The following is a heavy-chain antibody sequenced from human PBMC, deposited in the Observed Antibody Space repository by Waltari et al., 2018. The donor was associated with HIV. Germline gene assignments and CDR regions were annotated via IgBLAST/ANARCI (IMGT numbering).Heavy chain of an antibody. D-gene: IGHD2-21*02. CDR2: IYYSGKP. Sequence: QVQLQESGPGLVKPSETLSLTCSVSGDPMTGYHWIWIRQPPGKGLESIGYIYYSGKPNYNPALRSRFDISVDTSMSQFYLKLNSVTAADTAVYFCARLRGDRTAVIDYWGQGTLVTVSS. J-gene: IGHJ4*02. CDR3: ARLRGDRTAVIDY. CDR1: GDPMTGYH. V-gene: IGHV4-59*08.